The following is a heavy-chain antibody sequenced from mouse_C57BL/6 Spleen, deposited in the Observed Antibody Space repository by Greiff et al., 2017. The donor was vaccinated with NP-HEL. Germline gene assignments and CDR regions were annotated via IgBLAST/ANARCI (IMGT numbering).Heavy chain of an antibody. D-gene: IGHD1-1*01. Sequence: QVQLQQSGPGLVQPSQSLSITCTVSGFSLTSYGVHWVRQSPGKGLEWLGVIWSGGSTDYNAAFISRLSTSKDNSKSQVFFKMNSLQADETAVYYCARNSGTVVAPGYFDVWGTGTTVTVSS. CDR1: GFSLTSYG. J-gene: IGHJ1*03. V-gene: IGHV2-2*01. CDR2: IWSGGST. CDR3: ARNSGTVVAPGYFDV.